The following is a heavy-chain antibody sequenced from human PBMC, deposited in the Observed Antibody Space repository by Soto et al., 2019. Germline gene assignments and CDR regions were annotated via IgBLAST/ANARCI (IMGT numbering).Heavy chain of an antibody. Sequence: ASVKVSCQASGYTFTSYDINWVRQAPGQGLEWMGWINASSGNTGYAQKFQGRVTITRDTSASTAYMELSSLRSEDTAVYYCASGENGVYDILTGHRFDYWGQGTLVTVSS. CDR2: INASSGNT. V-gene: IGHV1-8*01. J-gene: IGHJ4*02. CDR3: ASGENGVYDILTGHRFDY. D-gene: IGHD3-9*01. CDR1: GYTFTSYD.